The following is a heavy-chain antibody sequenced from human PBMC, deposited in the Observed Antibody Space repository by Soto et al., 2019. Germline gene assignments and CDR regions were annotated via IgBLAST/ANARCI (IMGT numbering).Heavy chain of an antibody. CDR2: INPGPNSA. CDR1: NDSLSSHF. Sequence: ASVKVSCKASNDSLSSHFIHWVRQAPGEGLEWMGTINPGPNSASYSKEFQGRLTLTSDMPSRTVYMQLSNLRSDDTAVYYCAGASSRVSSVVAAYWGQGTLVTVSS. CDR3: AGASSRVSSVVAAY. V-gene: IGHV1-46*01. D-gene: IGHD2-15*01. J-gene: IGHJ4*02.